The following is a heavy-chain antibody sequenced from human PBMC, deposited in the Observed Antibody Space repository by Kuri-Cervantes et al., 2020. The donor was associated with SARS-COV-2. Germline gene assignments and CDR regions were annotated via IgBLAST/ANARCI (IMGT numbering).Heavy chain of an antibody. CDR2: VYYTGVA. Sequence: SETLSLTCSVSSGSISTFYWSWIRQFPGKRLEWIGYVYYTGVAKYNPSLKSRVTMSVVTSKNQFSLRLSSVTPADTAIYSCARGRPLVDYWGQGTLVTVSS. V-gene: IGHV4-59*01. J-gene: IGHJ4*02. CDR1: SGSISTFY. CDR3: ARGRPLVDY.